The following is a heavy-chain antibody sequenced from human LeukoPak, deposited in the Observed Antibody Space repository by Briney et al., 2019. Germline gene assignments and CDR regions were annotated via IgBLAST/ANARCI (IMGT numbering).Heavy chain of an antibody. D-gene: IGHD3-22*01. Sequence: GGSLRLSCAVSGITLSNYAMSWVRQAPGKGLEWVAGISGSGGGTHYADSVKGRFTISRDNPKNTLDLQMNNLRAGDTAVYFCAKRGVVIRVILVGFHKEAYYFDTWGQGALVTVSS. CDR3: AKRGVVIRVILVGFHKEAYYFDT. CDR1: GITLSNYA. V-gene: IGHV3-23*01. CDR2: ISGSGGGT. J-gene: IGHJ4*02.